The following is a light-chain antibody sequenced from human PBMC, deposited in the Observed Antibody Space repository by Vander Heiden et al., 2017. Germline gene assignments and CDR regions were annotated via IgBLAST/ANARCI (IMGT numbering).Light chain of an antibody. CDR2: DAS. CDR1: QNINNT. V-gene: IGKV3D-15*01. Sequence: THSPATMPVSPGEGATLSCRASQNINNTLAWYRQKPGQAPRLLIYDASTRATGIPARFSGSGSGTEFTLTITRLESEDSAVYYCQQFGTWPLTFGGGTKVEIK. J-gene: IGKJ4*01. CDR3: QQFGTWPLT.